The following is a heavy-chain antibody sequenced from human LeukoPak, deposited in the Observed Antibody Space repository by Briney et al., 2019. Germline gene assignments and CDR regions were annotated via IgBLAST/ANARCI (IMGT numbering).Heavy chain of an antibody. Sequence: ETLSLTCAVYGGSFSGSTMHWVRQASGKGLEWVGRIRSKGNNYATAYAASVKGRFTISREDSKNMAYLQMSRLKTEDTAVYYCTGGIVGASDAFDVWGQGTMVTVSA. V-gene: IGHV3-73*01. D-gene: IGHD1-26*01. CDR3: TGGIVGASDAFDV. CDR1: GGSFSGST. CDR2: IRSKGNNYAT. J-gene: IGHJ3*01.